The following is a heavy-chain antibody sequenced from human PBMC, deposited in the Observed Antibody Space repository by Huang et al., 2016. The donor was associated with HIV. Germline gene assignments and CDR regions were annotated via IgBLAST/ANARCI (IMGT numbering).Heavy chain of an antibody. J-gene: IGHJ4*02. CDR1: GITFRNYA. Sequence: VRLVQSGGGVVQPGRSLRLSCAASGITFRNYAMHWVRQAPGKGLEWVAGSSADGSGQDYVDSVKGRFIISKDNSNETLFLEMRSLKSEDTAVYFCAKDQGQWLAYFDSWGQGTLVTVSS. CDR2: SSADGSGQ. D-gene: IGHD6-19*01. CDR3: AKDQGQWLAYFDS. V-gene: IGHV3-30*18.